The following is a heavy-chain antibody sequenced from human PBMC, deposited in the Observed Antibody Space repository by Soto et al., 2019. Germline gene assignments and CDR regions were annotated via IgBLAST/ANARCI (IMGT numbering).Heavy chain of an antibody. V-gene: IGHV3-30*18. D-gene: IGHD5-18*01. Sequence: GGSLRLSCAASGFTFSSYGLHWVRQAPGKGLEWVAVISYDGSNKYYADSVKGRFTISRDNSKNTLYLQMNSLRAEDTAVYYCAKMHGDVDTDMVTSWFDP. CDR3: AKMHGDVDTDMVTSWFDP. J-gene: IGHJ5*02. CDR2: ISYDGSNK. CDR1: GFTFSSYG.